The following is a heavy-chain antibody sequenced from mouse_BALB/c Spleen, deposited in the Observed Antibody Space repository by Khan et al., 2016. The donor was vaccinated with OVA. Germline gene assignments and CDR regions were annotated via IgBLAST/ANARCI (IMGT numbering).Heavy chain of an antibody. D-gene: IGHD1-1*01. Sequence: EVQLQESGPGLVKPSPSLSLTCTVTGYSITSDYAWNWIRQFPGNKLEWMGFISYSGNTKYNPSLKSRISITRDTSRNQFFLQLNSVTIEDTATYYCARIYGGDFDYWGQGTSLTVSS. CDR3: ARIYGGDFDY. J-gene: IGHJ2*02. CDR2: ISYSGNT. CDR1: GYSITSDYA. V-gene: IGHV3-2*02.